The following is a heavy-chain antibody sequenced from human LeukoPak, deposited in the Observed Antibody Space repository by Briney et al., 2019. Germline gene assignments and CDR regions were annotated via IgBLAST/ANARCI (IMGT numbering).Heavy chain of an antibody. CDR3: ARRYCSDGSCYSMDY. Sequence: PGGSLRLSCAASGFTFNNYWMSWVRQAPGKGLEWVANINKDGSEKYYVDSVKGRFTISRDNSLYLQMNSLRAEDTAVYYCARRYCSDGSCYSMDYWGQGTLVTLSS. CDR2: INKDGSEK. D-gene: IGHD2-15*01. V-gene: IGHV3-7*01. J-gene: IGHJ4*02. CDR1: GFTFNNYW.